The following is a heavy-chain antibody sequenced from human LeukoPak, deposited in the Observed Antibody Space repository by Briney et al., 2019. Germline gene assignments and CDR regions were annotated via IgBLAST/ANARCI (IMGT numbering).Heavy chain of an antibody. CDR1: GFTFSSYE. V-gene: IGHV3-48*03. Sequence: GGSLRLSCAASGFTFSSYEMNWGRQAPGKGLEWVSYISTSGSNIYYADSVEGRFTISRDNARNSLYLQMNSLRAEDTPVYYCAREQLKPTTPRDGMDVWGQGTTVTVSS. CDR3: AREQLKPTTPRDGMDV. D-gene: IGHD1-1*01. CDR2: ISTSGSNI. J-gene: IGHJ6*02.